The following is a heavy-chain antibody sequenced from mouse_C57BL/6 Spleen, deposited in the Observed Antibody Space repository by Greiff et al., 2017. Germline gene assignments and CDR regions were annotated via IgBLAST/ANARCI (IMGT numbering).Heavy chain of an antibody. CDR3: AREATTVGYYFDY. CDR2: IYPGSGST. V-gene: IGHV1-55*01. CDR1: GYTFTSYW. J-gene: IGHJ2*01. D-gene: IGHD1-1*01. Sequence: QVQLQQSGAELVKPGASVKMSCKASGYTFTSYWITWVKQRPGQGLEWIGDIYPGSGSTNYNGKFKSKATLTVDTSSSTAYMQLSSLTSEDSAVYYCAREATTVGYYFDYWGQGTTLTVSS.